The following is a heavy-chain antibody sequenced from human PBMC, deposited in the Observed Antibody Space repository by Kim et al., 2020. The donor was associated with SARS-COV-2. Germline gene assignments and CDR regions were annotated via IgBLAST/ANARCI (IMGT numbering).Heavy chain of an antibody. CDR1: GGSISSSSYY. CDR2: IYYSGNT. D-gene: IGHD6-19*01. CDR3: ARRGGSSGNSWFDP. J-gene: IGHJ5*02. V-gene: IGHV4-39*01. Sequence: SETLSLTCTVSGGSISSSSYYWGWIRQPPGKGLEWIGSIYYSGNTYYNPSLKSRVTISVDTSKNQFSLRLSSVTAADTAVYSCARRGGSSGNSWFDPWGQGTLVTVSS.